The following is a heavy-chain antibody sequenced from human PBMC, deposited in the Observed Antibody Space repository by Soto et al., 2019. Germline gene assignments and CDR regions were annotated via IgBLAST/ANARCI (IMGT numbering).Heavy chain of an antibody. J-gene: IGHJ4*02. CDR2: IDPSDSYT. D-gene: IGHD2-2*01. CDR1: GYTFSNYW. CDR3: ARLSRDASTLHYFDY. V-gene: IGHV5-10-1*01. Sequence: PGESLKISCNASGYTFSNYWISWGRQMPGKGLEWMGRIDPSDSYTNYSPSFQGHVTISADKSITTAYLQWSSLRASDTAMYYCARLSRDASTLHYFDYWGQSTLVTVSS.